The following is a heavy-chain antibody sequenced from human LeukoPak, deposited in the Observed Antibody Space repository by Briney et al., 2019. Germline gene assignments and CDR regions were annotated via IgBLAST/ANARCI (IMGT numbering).Heavy chain of an antibody. D-gene: IGHD6-13*01. Sequence: PSETLFLTCTVSGGSISSSSYYWGWIRQPPGKGLEWIGSIYSSGSTYYNPSLKSRVTISVDTSKNQFSLKLSSVTAADTAVYYCARHRDSSSWSMFIDYWGQGTLVTVSS. CDR1: GGSISSSSYY. J-gene: IGHJ4*02. CDR2: IYSSGST. CDR3: ARHRDSSSWSMFIDY. V-gene: IGHV4-39*01.